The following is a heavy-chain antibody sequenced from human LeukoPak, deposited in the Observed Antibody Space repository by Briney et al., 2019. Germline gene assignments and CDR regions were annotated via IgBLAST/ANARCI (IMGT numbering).Heavy chain of an antibody. CDR3: ARGAYYDFWSGYYGKISDY. V-gene: IGHV3-21*01. D-gene: IGHD3-3*01. J-gene: IGHJ4*02. CDR1: GFTFSSYS. Sequence: GGSLRLSCAASGFTFSSYSMNWVRQAPGKGLEWVSSISSSSSYIYYADSVMGRFTISRDNVKNALYLQMNSLRVEDTAVYYCARGAYYDFWSGYYGKISDYWGQGTLVTVSS. CDR2: ISSSSSYI.